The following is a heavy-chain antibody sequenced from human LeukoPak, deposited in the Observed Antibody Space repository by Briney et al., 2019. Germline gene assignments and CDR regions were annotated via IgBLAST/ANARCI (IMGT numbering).Heavy chain of an antibody. J-gene: IGHJ4*02. CDR3: ARRSTYYYDSSGNYYFDY. CDR1: GGSFSSYY. V-gene: IGHV4-34*01. CDR2: INHSGST. D-gene: IGHD3-22*01. Sequence: PSETLSLTCAVYGGSFSSYYWSWIRQPPGKGLEWIGEINHSGSTNYNPSLKSRVTISVDTSKNQFSLKLSSVTAADTAVYYCARRSTYYYDSSGNYYFDYWGQGTLVTVSS.